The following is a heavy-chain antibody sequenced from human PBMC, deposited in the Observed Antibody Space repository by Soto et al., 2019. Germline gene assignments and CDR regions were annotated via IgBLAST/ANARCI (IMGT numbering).Heavy chain of an antibody. CDR2: IYRGGGT. D-gene: IGHD6-19*01. J-gene: IGHJ3*02. Sequence: PGGSLRLSCAASGLSVSWAYISWVRQPPGKWLEWVSIIYRGGGTYYADSAKGRCIISRDASKNMVFLQVNNLRAEDTAIYYCARSDDSEAFDIWGQGTTVTVSS. CDR1: GLSVSWAY. CDR3: ARSDDSEAFDI. V-gene: IGHV3-53*01.